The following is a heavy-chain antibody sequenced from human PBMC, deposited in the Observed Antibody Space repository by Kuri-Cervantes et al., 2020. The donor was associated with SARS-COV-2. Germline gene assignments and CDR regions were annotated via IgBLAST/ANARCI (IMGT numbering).Heavy chain of an antibody. CDR3: ARGDIVLGSLVAFDV. V-gene: IGHV3-21*04. Sequence: GESLKISCAASGFTFSSYSMNWVRQAPGKGLEWVSSISSSSSYIYYADSVKGRFTISRDNAKNSLYLQMNGLRAEDTAVYYCARGDIVLGSLVAFDVWGQGTMVTVSS. D-gene: IGHD5-12*01. J-gene: IGHJ3*01. CDR1: GFTFSSYS. CDR2: ISSSSSYI.